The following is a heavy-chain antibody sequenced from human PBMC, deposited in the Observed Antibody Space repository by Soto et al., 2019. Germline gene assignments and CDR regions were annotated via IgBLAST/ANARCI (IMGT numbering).Heavy chain of an antibody. CDR1: GWTSIDFY. CDR2: INHSGST. CDR3: ARDVLYYYGSGSYNRARSLDY. D-gene: IGHD3-10*01. J-gene: IGHJ4*02. Sequence: PSEVRLRTSNVYGWTSIDFYCSWIRKPPGKGLEWIGEINHSGSTNYNPSLKSRVTISVDTSKNQFSLKLCSVTAADTAVYYCARDVLYYYGSGSYNRARSLDYWGQG. V-gene: IGHV4-34*01.